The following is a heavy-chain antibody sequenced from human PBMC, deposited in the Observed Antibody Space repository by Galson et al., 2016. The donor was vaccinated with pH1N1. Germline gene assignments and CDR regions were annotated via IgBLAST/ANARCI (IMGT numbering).Heavy chain of an antibody. V-gene: IGHV4-39*01. Sequence: SETLSLTCSVSGVSISNTNYYWGWIRQPPGKGLEWIANIYYTGNTYYDASLQSRVTISVDTSKNQFPLKVKSVIAADTAVYYGAGLWYGEYIDYWGQGTRVGVSS. D-gene: IGHD3-10*01. CDR2: IYYTGNT. CDR3: AGLWYGEYIDY. J-gene: IGHJ4*02. CDR1: GVSISNTNYY.